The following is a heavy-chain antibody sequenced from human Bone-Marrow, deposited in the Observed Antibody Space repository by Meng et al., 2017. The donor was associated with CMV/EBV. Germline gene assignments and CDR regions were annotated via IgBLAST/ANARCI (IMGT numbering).Heavy chain of an antibody. V-gene: IGHV1-2*02. D-gene: IGHD3-9*01. Sequence: ASVKVSCKASGYTFIDYYIHWVRQAPGQGLEWMGWINPNNGGTNYAQKFQGRVTMTRDTSINTAHMELSRLKYDDTAVYYCARGLTYYDILTLDYWGQGTLVTVSS. J-gene: IGHJ4*02. CDR1: GYTFIDYY. CDR3: ARGLTYYDILTLDY. CDR2: INPNNGGT.